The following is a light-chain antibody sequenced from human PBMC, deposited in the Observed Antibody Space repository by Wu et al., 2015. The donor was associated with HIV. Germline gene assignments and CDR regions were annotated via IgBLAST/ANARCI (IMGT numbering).Light chain of an antibody. V-gene: IGKV3-20*01. Sequence: EVVLTQSPGTLSLSPGDRATLSCRANQTINNNFLAWYQQKPGQAPRLLLYIASSRATDIPDRFSSSGSGTDFTLTISRLEPEDFAVYYCQQYGDSLWTFGQGTKVEVK. CDR3: QQYGDSLWT. J-gene: IGKJ1*01. CDR2: IAS. CDR1: QTINNNF.